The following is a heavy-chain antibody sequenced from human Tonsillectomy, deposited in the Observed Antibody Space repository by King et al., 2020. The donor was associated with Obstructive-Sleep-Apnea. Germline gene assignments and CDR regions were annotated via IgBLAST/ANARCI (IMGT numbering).Heavy chain of an antibody. CDR3: ARAYSSGWEVWFDP. CDR1: GGSISSYY. V-gene: IGHV4-59*01. Sequence: VQLQESGPGLVKPSETLSLTCTVSGGSISSYYWSWIRQPPGKGLEWIGYSYYSGSTNYNPSLKSRVTISIDTSKNQFSLKLSSVTAADTAVYYCARAYSSGWEVWFDPWGQGTLVTVSS. D-gene: IGHD6-19*01. CDR2: SYYSGST. J-gene: IGHJ5*02.